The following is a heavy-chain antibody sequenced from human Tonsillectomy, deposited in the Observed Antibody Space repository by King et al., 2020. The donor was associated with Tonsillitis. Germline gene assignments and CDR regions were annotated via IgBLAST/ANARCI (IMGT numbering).Heavy chain of an antibody. CDR2: IHYSGST. CDR3: ARINLLMWVAFDI. D-gene: IGHD2-15*01. Sequence: QLQESGPGLVKPSQTLSLTCTVSDGSISSDDYYWSWIRQPPGKGLEGIGYIHYSGSTYFNPSLKMRVAMSVDKSKNQLSLKVTSVTAADTAVYYCARINLLMWVAFDIWGQGTMVTVSS. J-gene: IGHJ3*02. V-gene: IGHV4-30-4*01. CDR1: DGSISSDDYY.